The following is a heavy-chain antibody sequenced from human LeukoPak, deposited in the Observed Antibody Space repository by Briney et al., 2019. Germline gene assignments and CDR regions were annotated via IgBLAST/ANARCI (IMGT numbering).Heavy chain of an antibody. CDR2: INHSGDT. CDR3: HMVRGGGYFDY. Sequence: SETLSLTCAVSGGSFSNYYWSCIRQSPEKGLEWIGEINHSGDTNYNPSLKSRVNISLDTSKNQFSLNLTSVTAADTAVYYCHMVRGGGYFDYWGQGTLVTVSS. CDR1: GGSFSNYY. J-gene: IGHJ4*02. V-gene: IGHV4-34*01. D-gene: IGHD3-10*01.